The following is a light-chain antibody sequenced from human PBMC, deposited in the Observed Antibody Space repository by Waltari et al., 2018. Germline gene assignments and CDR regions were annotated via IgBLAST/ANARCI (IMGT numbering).Light chain of an antibody. CDR1: PSLLHSNGKNY. J-gene: IGKJ1*01. CDR2: LGS. CDR3: MQALQTPRT. Sequence: DIVMTQSPLSLPVTPGEPASISCRSSPSLLHSNGKNYLDWYLQKPGQSPQVLIYLGSNRASGVPDRFSGSGSGTDFTLEISRVEAEDVGVYYCMQALQTPRTFGQGTKVEIK. V-gene: IGKV2-28*01.